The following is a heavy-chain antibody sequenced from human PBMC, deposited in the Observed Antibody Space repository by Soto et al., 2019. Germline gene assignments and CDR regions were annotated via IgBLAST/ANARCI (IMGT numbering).Heavy chain of an antibody. J-gene: IGHJ4*02. CDR2: INWNGGST. D-gene: IGHD3-10*01. CDR1: GFTFDDYG. CDR3: ARGRRLDYYGSGSPDY. V-gene: IGHV3-20*04. Sequence: PGGSLRLSCAASGFTFDDYGMSWVRQAPGKGLEWVSGINWNGGSTGYADSVKGRFTISRDNAKNSLYLQMNSLRSDDTAVYYCARGRRLDYYGSGSPDYWGQGTLVTVSS.